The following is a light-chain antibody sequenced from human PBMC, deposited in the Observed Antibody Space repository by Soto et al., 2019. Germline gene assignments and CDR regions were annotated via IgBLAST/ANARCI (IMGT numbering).Light chain of an antibody. V-gene: IGKV3-15*01. CDR2: GAS. Sequence: EIVMTQSPATLSVSPGERATLSCRASQSVSSNLAGYQQKPGQAPRLLIYGASTRATGIPARFSGSGSGTEFPLTISSLQSEDFAVYYCQQYNNWPGTFGQGTKVEIK. J-gene: IGKJ1*01. CDR1: QSVSSN. CDR3: QQYNNWPGT.